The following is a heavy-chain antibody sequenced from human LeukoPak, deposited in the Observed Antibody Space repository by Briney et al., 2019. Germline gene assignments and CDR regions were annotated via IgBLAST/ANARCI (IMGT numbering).Heavy chain of an antibody. CDR3: ARSRGQLPSGYFDI. V-gene: IGHV5-51*01. J-gene: IGHJ3*02. CDR2: IYPGDSDT. D-gene: IGHD2-2*01. CDR1: GYSFTSYW. Sequence: GESLKISRKGSGYSFTSYWIGWVRQMPGEGLGGMGIIYPGDSDTRYSPSFQGQVTISADKSISTAYLQWSSLKASDTAMYYCARSRGQLPSGYFDIWGQGTMVTVSS.